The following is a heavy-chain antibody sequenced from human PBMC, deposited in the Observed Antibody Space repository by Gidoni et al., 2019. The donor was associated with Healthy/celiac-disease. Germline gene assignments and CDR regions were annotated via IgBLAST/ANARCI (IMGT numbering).Heavy chain of an antibody. V-gene: IGHV3-64D*06. D-gene: IGHD3-22*01. CDR1: GFTFSSYA. CDR2: ISSNGGST. J-gene: IGHJ3*02. CDR3: SMIVPNLGAFDI. Sequence: EVQLVESGGGLVQPGGSLRLSCSASGFTFSSYAMHWVRQAPGKGLEYASAISSNGGSTYYADSVKGRFTISRDNSKNTLYLQMSSLRAEDTAVYYCSMIVPNLGAFDIWGQGTMVTVSS.